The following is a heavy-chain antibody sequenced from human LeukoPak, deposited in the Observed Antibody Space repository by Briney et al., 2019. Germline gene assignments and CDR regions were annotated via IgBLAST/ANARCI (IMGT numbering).Heavy chain of an antibody. Sequence: SETLSLTCTVSGGSISSSSYYWGWVRQPPGKGLEWIANIYYSGSTYYSPLLRSRVTISVDTSKNHFSLKLTSVTAADTAVYYCARHASVSGNWPRPLDYWGQGSLVTVSS. V-gene: IGHV4-39*01. D-gene: IGHD3-3*01. CDR3: ARHASVSGNWPRPLDY. J-gene: IGHJ4*02. CDR2: IYYSGST. CDR1: GGSISSSSYY.